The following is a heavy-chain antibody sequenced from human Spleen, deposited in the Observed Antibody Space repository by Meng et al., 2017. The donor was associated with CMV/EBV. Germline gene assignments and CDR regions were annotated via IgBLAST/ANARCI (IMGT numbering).Heavy chain of an antibody. J-gene: IGHJ4*02. CDR1: GFTVSSSY. CDR3: AKGSVTDGYFDY. CDR2: ISGSGGRT. Sequence: GESLKISCLTSGFTVSSSYMHWVRQAPGKGLEWVSAISGSGGRTYYADSVMGRFTISRDNSKNTLYLQVNSLRAEDTAVYFCAKGSVTDGYFDYWGQGTLVTVSS. V-gene: IGHV3-23*01. D-gene: IGHD3-16*02.